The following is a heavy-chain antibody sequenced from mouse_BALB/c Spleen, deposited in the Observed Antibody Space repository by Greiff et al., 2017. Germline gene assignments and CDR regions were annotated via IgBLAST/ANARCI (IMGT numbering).Heavy chain of an antibody. CDR2: IWGDGST. CDR3: ARERYYGSSYYAMDY. Sequence: QVQLQQSGPGLVAPSQSLSITCTVSGFSLTGYGVNWVRQPPGKGLEWLGMIWGDGSTDYNSALKSRLSISKDNSKSQVFLKMNSLQTDDTARYYCARERYYGSSYYAMDYWGQGTSVTVSS. V-gene: IGHV2-6-7*01. D-gene: IGHD1-1*01. J-gene: IGHJ4*01. CDR1: GFSLTGYG.